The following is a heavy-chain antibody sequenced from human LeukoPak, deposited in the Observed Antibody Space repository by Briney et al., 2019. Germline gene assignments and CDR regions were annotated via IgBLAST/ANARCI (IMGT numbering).Heavy chain of an antibody. CDR3: AKDRALHSTVVTTYAENFHH. J-gene: IGHJ1*01. V-gene: IGHV3-23*01. CDR1: GFTFSGYA. D-gene: IGHD4-23*01. CDR2: ISGSGHST. Sequence: GVSLRLSCAASGFTFSGYAMSWVRQAPGKGLEWVSTISGSGHSTSYADSVKGRFTISRDNSKNTLYLQMNSLRAEDTAVYYCAKDRALHSTVVTTYAENFHHWGQGTLVTV.